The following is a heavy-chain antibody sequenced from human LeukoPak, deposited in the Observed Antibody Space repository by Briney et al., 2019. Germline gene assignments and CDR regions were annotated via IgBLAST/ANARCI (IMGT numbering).Heavy chain of an antibody. J-gene: IGHJ4*02. CDR1: GFTFSSFA. V-gene: IGHV3-21*01. D-gene: IGHD3-22*01. CDR3: ARHGGYYFDY. CDR2: ISSSSSYI. Sequence: PGGSLRLSCAASGFTFSSFAMHWVRQAPGKGLEWVSSISSSSSYIYYADSVKGRFTISRDNAKNSLYLQMNSLRAEDTAVYYCARHGGYYFDYWGQGTLVTVSS.